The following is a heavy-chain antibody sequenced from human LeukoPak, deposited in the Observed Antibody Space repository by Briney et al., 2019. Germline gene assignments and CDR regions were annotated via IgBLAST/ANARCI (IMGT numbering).Heavy chain of an antibody. Sequence: PGRSLRLSCAASGFTFSSYAMTWVRQAPGKGLEWVSGISGSGGSTYYADSVKGRFTISRDNSKSTLYLQMNSLRAEDTAVYYCAKGGNIVVVVAAHLWGQGTLVTVS. D-gene: IGHD2-15*01. CDR1: GFTFSSYA. V-gene: IGHV3-23*01. CDR3: AKGGNIVVVVAAHL. J-gene: IGHJ4*02. CDR2: ISGSGGST.